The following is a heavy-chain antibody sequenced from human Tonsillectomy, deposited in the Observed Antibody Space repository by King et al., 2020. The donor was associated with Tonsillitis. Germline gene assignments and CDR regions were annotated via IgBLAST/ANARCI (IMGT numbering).Heavy chain of an antibody. CDR1: GSSISSDYY. CDR3: ARVGNYGDWFDP. CDR2: IYHSGRA. V-gene: IGHV4-38-2*02. D-gene: IGHD4-17*01. J-gene: IGHJ5*02. Sequence: VQLQESGPGLVKPSETLSLTCTVSGSSISSDYYWGWIRQSPGEGLEWIGNIYHSGRAYNNPYLKSRVTISVHTSKNQFSLKLRSVTAADTAVYYCARVGNYGDWFDPWGQGTLVTVSS.